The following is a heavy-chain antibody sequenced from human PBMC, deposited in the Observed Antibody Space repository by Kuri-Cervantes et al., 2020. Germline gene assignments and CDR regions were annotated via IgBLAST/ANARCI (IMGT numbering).Heavy chain of an antibody. CDR2: ISWNSGSI. CDR3: AKAGHYGDNNAFDI. J-gene: IGHJ3*02. V-gene: IGHV3-9*01. D-gene: IGHD4-17*01. Sequence: SLKISCAASGFTFDDYAMHWVQQAPGKGLEWVSGISWNSGSIGYADSVKGRFTISRDNAKNSLYLQMNSLRAEDTALYYCAKAGHYGDNNAFDIWGQGTMVTVSS. CDR1: GFTFDDYA.